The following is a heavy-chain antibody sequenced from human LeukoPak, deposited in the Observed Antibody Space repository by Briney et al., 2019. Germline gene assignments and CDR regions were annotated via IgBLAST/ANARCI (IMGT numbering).Heavy chain of an antibody. V-gene: IGHV4-39*01. D-gene: IGHD6-13*01. CDR1: GGSIGSSSYY. CDR3: ARQSGSSWYTYYYYYMDV. J-gene: IGHJ6*03. CDR2: IYYSGST. Sequence: PSETLSLTCTVSGGSIGSSSYYWGWIRQPPGKGLEWVGSIYYSGSTYYNPSLKSRVTISVDTSKNQFSLKLSSVTAADTAVYYCARQSGSSWYTYYYYYMDVWGKGTTVTVSS.